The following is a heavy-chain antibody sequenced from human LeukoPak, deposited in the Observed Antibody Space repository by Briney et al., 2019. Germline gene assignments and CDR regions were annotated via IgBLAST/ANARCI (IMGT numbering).Heavy chain of an antibody. D-gene: IGHD3-22*01. Sequence: ASVKVSCKASGYTFTSYDINWVRPATGQGLEWMGWMNPNSGNTGYAQKFQGRVTMTRNTSISTAYMELSSLRSEDTAVYYCARGYYDSSGYYLNNWFDPWGQGTLVTVSS. CDR2: MNPNSGNT. J-gene: IGHJ5*02. CDR3: ARGYYDSSGYYLNNWFDP. V-gene: IGHV1-8*01. CDR1: GYTFTSYD.